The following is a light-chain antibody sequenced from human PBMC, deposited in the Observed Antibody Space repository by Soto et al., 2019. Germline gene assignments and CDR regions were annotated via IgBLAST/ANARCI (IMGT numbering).Light chain of an antibody. CDR3: QHYNSYSEA. J-gene: IGKJ1*01. CDR1: QGISSY. V-gene: IGKV1-9*01. Sequence: DIPLTQSPSTLSASVAEGVTIXCRPSQGISSYLAWYQQKPGKAPKLLIYAASTLQSGVPSRFSGSGSGTDFTLTLSSLQPEDFATYYCQHYNSYSEAFGRGTKVDIK. CDR2: AAS.